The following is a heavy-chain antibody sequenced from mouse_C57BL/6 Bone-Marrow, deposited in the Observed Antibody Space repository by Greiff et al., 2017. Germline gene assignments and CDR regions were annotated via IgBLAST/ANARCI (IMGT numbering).Heavy chain of an antibody. CDR1: GYTFTDYY. CDR2: INPNNGGP. J-gene: IGHJ4*01. V-gene: IGHV1-26*01. Sequence: EVQLQQSGPELVKPGASVKISCKASGYTFTDYYMNWVKQSHGKSLEWIGDINPNNGGPSYNQKFKGKATLTVDKSSSTAYMELRSLTSEDSAVYYCARSRLLNYWGQGTSVTVSS. CDR3: ARSRLLNY.